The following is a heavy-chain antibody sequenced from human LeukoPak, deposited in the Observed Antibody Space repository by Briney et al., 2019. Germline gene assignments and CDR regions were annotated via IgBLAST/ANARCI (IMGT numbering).Heavy chain of an antibody. CDR2: IYYSGST. D-gene: IGHD5-24*01. Sequence: PSETLSLTCSVSGGSISSSYWGWIWQPPGKGLEWIGYIYYSGSTNYDPSLKSRVTISLDSSKNQFSLKLSSVTAADTAVYYCARYHSIKVTFDYWGQGTRVTVSS. CDR1: GGSISSSY. V-gene: IGHV4-59*01. CDR3: ARYHSIKVTFDY. J-gene: IGHJ4*02.